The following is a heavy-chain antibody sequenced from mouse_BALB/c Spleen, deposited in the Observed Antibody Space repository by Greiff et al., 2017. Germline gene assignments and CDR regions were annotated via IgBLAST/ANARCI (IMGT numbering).Heavy chain of an antibody. CDR2: IWGDGSR. Sequence: VHLVESGPGLVAPSQSLSITCTVSGFSLTGYGVNWVRQPPGKGLEWLGMIWGDGSRDYNSALKSRLSISKDNSKSQVFLKMNSLQTDDTARYYCARVYYGSSYSFAYWGQGTLVTVSA. V-gene: IGHV2-6-7*01. CDR1: GFSLTGYG. J-gene: IGHJ3*01. D-gene: IGHD1-1*01. CDR3: ARVYYGSSYSFAY.